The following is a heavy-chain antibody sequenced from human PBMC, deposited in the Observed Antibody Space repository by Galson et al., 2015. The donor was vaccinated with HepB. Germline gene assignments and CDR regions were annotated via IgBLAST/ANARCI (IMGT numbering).Heavy chain of an antibody. J-gene: IGHJ6*02. CDR1: GFTFDDYT. CDR2: ISWDGVTT. D-gene: IGHD3-10*01. Sequence: SLRLSCAASGFTFDDYTMHWVRHAPGKGLEWVSLISWDGVTTYYADSVKGRFTVSRDNSKHSLFLQMNSLRTQDTALYYCVKGLTYYYGSGISRAYGLDVWGQGTPVTVAS. CDR3: VKGLTYYYGSGISRAYGLDV. V-gene: IGHV3-43*01.